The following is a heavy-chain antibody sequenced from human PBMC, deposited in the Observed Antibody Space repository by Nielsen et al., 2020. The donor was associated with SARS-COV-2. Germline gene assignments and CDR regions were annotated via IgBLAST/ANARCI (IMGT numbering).Heavy chain of an antibody. V-gene: IGHV3-11*03. CDR2: ISNNGVST. J-gene: IGHJ4*02. CDR1: GFIFEDFF. CDR3: ARYSFGGSGCCDY. Sequence: AGSLTLSCTASGFIFEDFFMSWIRQAPGKGLEWVSDISNNGVSTNYADSVKGRFTLSRDNARNTLYLHMRSLRVDDTAVYYCARYSFGGSGCCDYWGQGALVTVSS. D-gene: IGHD3-10*01.